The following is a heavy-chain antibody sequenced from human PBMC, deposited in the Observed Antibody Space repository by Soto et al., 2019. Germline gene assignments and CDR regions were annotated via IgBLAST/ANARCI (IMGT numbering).Heavy chain of an antibody. CDR3: AGVAY. Sequence: AGSLRLSSEASGFTFSRVSVNWVRQVPGKGLEWVASISSGSSDTWYADSVKGRFIISRDNAQNSLFLKMNTLRPEDTAMYYCAGVAYWGPGTQVTVSS. J-gene: IGHJ4*02. V-gene: IGHV3-21*01. CDR2: ISSGSSDT. CDR1: GFTFSRVS.